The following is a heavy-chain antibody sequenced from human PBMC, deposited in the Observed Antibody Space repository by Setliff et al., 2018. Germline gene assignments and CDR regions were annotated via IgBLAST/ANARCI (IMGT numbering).Heavy chain of an antibody. Sequence: ASVKVSCKASGYTFTGYYMHWVRQAPGQGLERMGWINPNSGGTNYAQKFQGWVTMTRDTSISTAYMELSRLRSDDTAVYYCARRRYYYDSSGYRWGGFYLDYWGQGTLVTVSS. CDR2: INPNSGGT. CDR3: ARRRYYYDSSGYRWGGFYLDY. CDR1: GYTFTGYY. V-gene: IGHV1-2*04. J-gene: IGHJ4*02. D-gene: IGHD3-22*01.